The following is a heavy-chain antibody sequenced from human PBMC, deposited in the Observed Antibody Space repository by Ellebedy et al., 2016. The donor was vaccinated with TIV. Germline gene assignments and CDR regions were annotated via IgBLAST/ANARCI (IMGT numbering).Heavy chain of an antibody. V-gene: IGHV3-7*01. J-gene: IGHJ5*02. Sequence: GGSLRLSXAVSGSTFGSYWMSWVRQAPGKGLEWVANINQNGSETYYVDSVRGRFTVSRDNAKNSVYLQMKSLRVEDTAVYYCTRVAEWGPWGQGTLVTVSS. CDR1: GSTFGSYW. CDR2: INQNGSET. CDR3: TRVAEWGP. D-gene: IGHD6-19*01.